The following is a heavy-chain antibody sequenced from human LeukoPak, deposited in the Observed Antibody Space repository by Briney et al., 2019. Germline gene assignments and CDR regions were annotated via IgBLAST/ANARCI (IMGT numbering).Heavy chain of an antibody. Sequence: GGSLRLSCAASGLTLSSYSMNWVRQAPGKGLEWVSSISSSSSYIYYADSVKGRFTISRDNAKNSLYLQMNSLRAEDTAVYYCARDQRRVIVVVPAASFDYWGQGTLVTVSS. CDR2: ISSSSSYI. CDR1: GLTLSSYS. CDR3: ARDQRRVIVVVPAASFDY. D-gene: IGHD2-2*01. J-gene: IGHJ4*02. V-gene: IGHV3-21*01.